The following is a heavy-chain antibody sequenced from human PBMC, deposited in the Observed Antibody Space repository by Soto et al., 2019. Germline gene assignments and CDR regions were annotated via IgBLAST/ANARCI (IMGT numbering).Heavy chain of an antibody. CDR3: ARDFLRYYYDSSGFDAFDI. V-gene: IGHV3-33*01. D-gene: IGHD3-22*01. CDR1: GFTFSSYG. J-gene: IGHJ3*02. CDR2: LWYDGSNK. Sequence: PGGSLRLSCAASGFTFSSYGMHWVRQAPGKGLEWVAVLWYDGSNKYYADSVKGRFTISRDNSKNTLYLQMNSLRAEDTAVYYCARDFLRYYYDSSGFDAFDIWGQGTMVTVSS.